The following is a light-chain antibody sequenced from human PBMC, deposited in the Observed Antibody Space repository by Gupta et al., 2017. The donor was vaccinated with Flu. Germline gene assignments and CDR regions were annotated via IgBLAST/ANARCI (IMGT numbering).Light chain of an antibody. J-gene: IGKJ1*01. CDR2: MAS. V-gene: IGKV1-5*03. Sequence: DIQMTQSPSTLSASLGDRVTITCRASQSISSWLAWYQQKPGKPPKLLIYMASTLETGVPSRFAGSGSGTEFTLTISSLQPDDFATYYCQEYNRYSWTFGQGTKVEIK. CDR3: QEYNRYSWT. CDR1: QSISSW.